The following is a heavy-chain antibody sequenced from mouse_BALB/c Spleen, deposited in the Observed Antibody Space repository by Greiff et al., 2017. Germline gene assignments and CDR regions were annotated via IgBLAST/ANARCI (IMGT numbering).Heavy chain of an antibody. CDR1: GYTFTSYW. CDR2: IYPGNSDT. V-gene: IGHV1-5*01. J-gene: IGHJ3*01. CDR3: TNYYGSREGFAY. Sequence: EVQLQQSGTVLARPGALVKMSCKASGYTFTSYWMHWVKQRPGQGLEWIGAIYPGNSDTSYNQKFKGKAKLTAATSTSTAYMELSSLTTEDSAVYYCTNYYGSREGFAYWGQGTLVTVSA. D-gene: IGHD1-1*01.